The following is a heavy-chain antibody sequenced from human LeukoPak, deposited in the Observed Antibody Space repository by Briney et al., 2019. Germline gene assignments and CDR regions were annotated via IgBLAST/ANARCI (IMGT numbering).Heavy chain of an antibody. CDR3: AREVSSVVAAYYDY. Sequence: SVKVSCKASRGTFSSYAISWVRQAPGHGLEWGGGIIPIIGTANYAQKFQGRVTITADKSTSTAYMELSSLRSEDTAVYYCAREVSSVVAAYYDYWGQGTLVTVSS. D-gene: IGHD2-15*01. CDR1: RGTFSSYA. V-gene: IGHV1-69*06. J-gene: IGHJ4*02. CDR2: IIPIIGTA.